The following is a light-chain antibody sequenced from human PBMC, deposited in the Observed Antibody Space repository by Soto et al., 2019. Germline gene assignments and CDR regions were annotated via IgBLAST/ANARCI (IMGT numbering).Light chain of an antibody. Sequence: QSALTQPASVSGSPGQSITISCTGTSSDVGGYIYVSWYLQYPGKAPKLIIYEVRNRPSGVSNRFSGSKSGDTASLTISGLQADDEDYYYCSSYTSSSTLVFGTGTKLTVL. V-gene: IGLV2-14*01. CDR1: SSDVGGYIY. CDR2: EVR. J-gene: IGLJ1*01. CDR3: SSYTSSSTLV.